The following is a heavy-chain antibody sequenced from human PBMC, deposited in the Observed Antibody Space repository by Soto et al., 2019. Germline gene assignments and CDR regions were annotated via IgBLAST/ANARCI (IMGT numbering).Heavy chain of an antibody. Sequence: GGSLRLSCAASGFTFSSYSMNWVRQAPGKGLEWVSSISSSSSYIYYADSVKGQFTISRDNAKNSLYLQMNSLRAEDTAVYYCARDQPYGYSGLYVDYWGQGTLVTVSS. CDR2: ISSSSSYI. CDR3: ARDQPYGYSGLYVDY. J-gene: IGHJ4*02. D-gene: IGHD5-12*01. CDR1: GFTFSSYS. V-gene: IGHV3-21*01.